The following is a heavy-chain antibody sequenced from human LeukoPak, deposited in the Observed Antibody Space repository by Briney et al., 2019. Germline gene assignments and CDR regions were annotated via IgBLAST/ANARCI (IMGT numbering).Heavy chain of an antibody. Sequence: PSETLSLTCAVSGYSISSGYYWGWIRQPPGKGLEWIGSIYHSGSTYYNPSLKSRVTISVDTSKNQFSLKLSSVTAADTAVYYCARDKFVVVPAAINNWFDPWGQGTLVTVSS. CDR2: IYHSGST. V-gene: IGHV4-38-2*02. D-gene: IGHD2-2*02. J-gene: IGHJ5*02. CDR1: GYSISSGYY. CDR3: ARDKFVVVPAAINNWFDP.